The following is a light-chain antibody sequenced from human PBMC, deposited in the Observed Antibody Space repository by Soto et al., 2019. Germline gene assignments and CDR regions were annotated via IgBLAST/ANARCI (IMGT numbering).Light chain of an antibody. V-gene: IGKV3-11*01. J-gene: IGKJ5*01. CDR1: QSVSRY. CDR3: QQRSNWPTIT. Sequence: IVLTQSPGTLSLSPGERATLSCRASQSVSRYLAWYQQKPGQAPRLXXYDTSNRANGIPARFSGSGSGTDLTLTISSLEPEDFAVYYCQQRSNWPTITFGQGTRLEIK. CDR2: DTS.